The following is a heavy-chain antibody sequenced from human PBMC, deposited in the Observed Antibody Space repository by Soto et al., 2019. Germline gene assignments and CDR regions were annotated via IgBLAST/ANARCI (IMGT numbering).Heavy chain of an antibody. D-gene: IGHD2-21*01. Sequence: QVVLEPSGGEVKKPGASVKVSCKASGYTFSGYSITWVRQAPGQGLEWMGRISCYHGNTNYARTLRGRLTLTTDTSTSTAYMELRSLTSDDTAVYYCARDVFCGGAPACPDMDVWGQGTPVTVSS. J-gene: IGHJ6*02. CDR1: GYTFSGYS. CDR3: ARDVFCGGAPACPDMDV. V-gene: IGHV1-18*04. CDR2: ISCYHGNT.